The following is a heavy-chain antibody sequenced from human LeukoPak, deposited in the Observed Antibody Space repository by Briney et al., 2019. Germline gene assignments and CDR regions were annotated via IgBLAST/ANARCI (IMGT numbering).Heavy chain of an antibody. J-gene: IGHJ4*02. CDR3: ARVQFNGGYGSYYLDY. Sequence: PSETLSLTCTVSGGSVSSGHYYWSWIRQPPGKGLEWIGYMFYIVTTNYNPSLKSRVTISADTSRNQFSLKLSSVTAADTAVYYCARVQFNGGYGSYYLDYWGQGTLVTVSS. CDR2: MFYIVTT. CDR1: GGSVSSGHYY. D-gene: IGHD5-12*01. V-gene: IGHV4-61*01.